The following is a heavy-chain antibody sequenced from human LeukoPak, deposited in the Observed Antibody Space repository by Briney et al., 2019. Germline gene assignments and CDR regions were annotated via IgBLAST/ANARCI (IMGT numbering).Heavy chain of an antibody. CDR3: ARDRYYDSGSYYN. D-gene: IGHD3-10*01. CDR1: GGSFSGYY. V-gene: IGHV4-34*01. J-gene: IGHJ4*02. Sequence: PSETLSLTCAVYGGSFSGYYWSWIRQPPGKGLEWIGEINHNGSTNYNPSLKSRVTISVDTSKNQFSLKLSSVTAADTAVYYCARDRYYDSGSYYNWGQGTLVTVSS. CDR2: INHNGST.